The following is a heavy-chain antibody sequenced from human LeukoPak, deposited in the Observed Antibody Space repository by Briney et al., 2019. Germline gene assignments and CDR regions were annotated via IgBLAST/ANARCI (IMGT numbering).Heavy chain of an antibody. J-gene: IGHJ5*02. D-gene: IGHD6-19*01. V-gene: IGHV4-39*01. CDR1: GGSISSSSYY. Sequence: SETLSLTCTVSGGSISSSSYYRGWIRQPPGKGLEWIGRIYYSGSTYYNPSLKSRATISVDTSKKQFFLKLSSVTAAHTAVYYCARXXXXXWLXXXDPWGQGTLVTVSS. CDR3: ARXXXXXWLXXXDP. CDR2: IYYSGST.